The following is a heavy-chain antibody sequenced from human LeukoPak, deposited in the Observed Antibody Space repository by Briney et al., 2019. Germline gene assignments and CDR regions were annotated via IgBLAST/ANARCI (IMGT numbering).Heavy chain of an antibody. CDR3: ARHYYGSGSPMYFDY. J-gene: IGHJ4*02. CDR1: GGSISNYY. V-gene: IGHV4-59*01. Sequence: SETLSLTCTVSGGSISNYYWSWIRQPPGKGLEWIGYIYYSGSTNYNPSLKGRGTISIDKSKTQFSLKLNSVTAADTAVYYCARHYYGSGSPMYFDYWGQGTLVTVSS. D-gene: IGHD3-10*01. CDR2: IYYSGST.